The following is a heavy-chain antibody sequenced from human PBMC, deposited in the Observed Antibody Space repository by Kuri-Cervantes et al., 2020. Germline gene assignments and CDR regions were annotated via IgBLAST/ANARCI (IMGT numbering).Heavy chain of an antibody. J-gene: IGHJ4*02. Sequence: SQTLSLTCAVSGYSITSGYYWGWIRQPPGKGLEWIGDIYHSGSTYYNPSLKSRVTISVDTSKNQFSLKLSSVTAADTAVYYCARRPYVYGDYYFDYWGQGTLVTVSS. CDR2: IYHSGST. V-gene: IGHV4-38-2*01. CDR3: ARRPYVYGDYYFDY. CDR1: GYSITSGYY. D-gene: IGHD4-17*01.